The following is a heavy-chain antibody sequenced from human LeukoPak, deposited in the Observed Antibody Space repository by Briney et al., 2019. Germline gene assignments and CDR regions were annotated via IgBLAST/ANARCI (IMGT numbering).Heavy chain of an antibody. CDR1: GFTFSSYW. CDR3: AKADRRSDLPYYFDY. Sequence: PGGSLRLSCAASGFTFSSYWMSWVRQAPGKGLEWVANIKQDGSEKYYVDSVKGRFTISRDNARNSLYLQMNSLRAEDTAVYYCAKADRRSDLPYYFDYWGQGTLVTVSS. CDR2: IKQDGSEK. J-gene: IGHJ4*02. V-gene: IGHV3-7*03.